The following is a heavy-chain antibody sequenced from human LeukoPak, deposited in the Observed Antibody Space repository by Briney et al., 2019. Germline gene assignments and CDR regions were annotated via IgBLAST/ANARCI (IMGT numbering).Heavy chain of an antibody. CDR1: GGSISSGTYY. V-gene: IGHV4-61*01. CDR3: AKDLVPPGYSSPNYYYYYMDV. J-gene: IGHJ6*03. CDR2: IYYSGST. D-gene: IGHD5-18*01. Sequence: SETLSLTCTVSGGSISSGTYYWSWIRQHPGKGLEWIGYIYYSGSTTYNPSLKSRVTISVDTSKNQFSLKLSSVTAADTAVYYCAKDLVPPGYSSPNYYYYYMDVWGKGTTVTVSS.